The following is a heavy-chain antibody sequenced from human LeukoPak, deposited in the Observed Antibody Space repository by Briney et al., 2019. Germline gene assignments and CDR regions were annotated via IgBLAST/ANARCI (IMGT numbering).Heavy chain of an antibody. J-gene: IGHJ4*02. Sequence: GGSLRLSCAASGFTFSSYGFHWVRQPPGKGLEWVAVIWNDGSKKYYADSVKGRFTIPRNNSKNTLYLQMNSLRAEDTAVYYCARDEGLGAADLDYWGQGSLVTVSS. CDR1: GFTFSSYG. D-gene: IGHD6-13*01. V-gene: IGHV3-33*01. CDR3: ARDEGLGAADLDY. CDR2: IWNDGSKK.